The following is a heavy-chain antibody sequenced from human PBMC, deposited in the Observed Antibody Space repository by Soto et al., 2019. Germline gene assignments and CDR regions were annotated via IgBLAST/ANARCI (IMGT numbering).Heavy chain of an antibody. Sequence: WETLSLTCTVSCGSISSYYWSWIRQPPGKGLEWIGYIYYSGSTNYNPSLKSRVTISVDTSKNQFSLKLSSVTAADTAVYYCARRAFYPGLDYWGQGTLVTVSS. CDR2: IYYSGST. V-gene: IGHV4-59*01. CDR1: CGSISSYY. J-gene: IGHJ4*02. CDR3: ARRAFYPGLDY.